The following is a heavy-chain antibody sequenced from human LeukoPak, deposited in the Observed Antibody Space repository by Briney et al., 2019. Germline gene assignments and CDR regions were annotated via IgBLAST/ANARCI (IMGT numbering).Heavy chain of an antibody. V-gene: IGHV3-23*01. CDR2: ISGSGGST. CDR3: AKDPGRQWLGEYYFDY. D-gene: IGHD6-19*01. J-gene: IGHJ4*02. Sequence: GGSLRLFCAASGFTFSSYAMSWVRQAPGKGLEWVSAISGSGGSTYYADSVKGRFTISRDNSKNTLYLQMNSLRAEDTAVYYCAKDPGRQWLGEYYFDYWGQGTLVTVSS. CDR1: GFTFSSYA.